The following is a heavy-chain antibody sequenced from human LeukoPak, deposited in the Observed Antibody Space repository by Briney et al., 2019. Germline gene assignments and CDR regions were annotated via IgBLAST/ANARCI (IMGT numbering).Heavy chain of an antibody. D-gene: IGHD1-1*01. V-gene: IGHV3-30*02. CDR1: GFNFRSSG. CDR2: IQYDTSQI. CDR3: AREGSTLAIHAFDI. Sequence: PGGSLRLSCAASGFNFRSSGMHWVRQAPGTGLEWVAFIQYDTSQIYYADSVKGRFTISRDNPKNSVYLQMNSLRTEDTAVYFCAREGSTLAIHAFDIWGQGTMVTVSS. J-gene: IGHJ3*02.